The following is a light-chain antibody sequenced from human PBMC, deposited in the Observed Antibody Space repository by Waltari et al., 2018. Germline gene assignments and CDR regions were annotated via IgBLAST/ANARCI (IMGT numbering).Light chain of an antibody. CDR2: DAS. CDR1: QSISKY. CDR3: QKYGSLPAT. Sequence: EIMLTQSPGTLSLSPGERATLSCRASQSISKYLAWYQQKPGQAPRLLIYDASIRATGIPASFSGRGYGTDFSLNLSRLEPEDYAVYYCQKYGSLPATFGRGTKVEIK. J-gene: IGKJ1*01. V-gene: IGKV3-20*01.